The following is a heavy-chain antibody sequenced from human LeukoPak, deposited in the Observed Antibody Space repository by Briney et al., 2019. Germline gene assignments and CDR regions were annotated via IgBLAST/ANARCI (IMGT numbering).Heavy chain of an antibody. D-gene: IGHD2-8*02. CDR1: GYTFTGYY. CDR3: ASFGPLFGGGVNAFDI. CDR2: INPNSGGT. V-gene: IGHV1-2*02. J-gene: IGHJ3*02. Sequence: ASVKVSCKASGYTFTGYYMHWVRQAPGQGLEWMGWINPNSGGTNYAQKFQGRVTMTRDTSISTAYMELSRLRSDDTAVYYCASFGPLFGGGVNAFDIWGQGTMVTVSS.